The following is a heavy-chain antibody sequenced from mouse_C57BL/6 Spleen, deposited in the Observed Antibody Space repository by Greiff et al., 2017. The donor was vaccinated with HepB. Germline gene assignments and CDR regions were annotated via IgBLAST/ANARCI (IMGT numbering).Heavy chain of an antibody. CDR3: ERSSSYYYGSSYYAMDY. D-gene: IGHD1-1*01. J-gene: IGHJ4*01. CDR2: INPNNGGT. Sequence: EVQLQQSGPELVKPGASVKIPCKASGYTFTDYNMDWVKQSHGKSLEWIGDINPNNGGTIYNQKFKGKATLTVDKSSSTAYMELRSLTSEDTAVYYCERSSSYYYGSSYYAMDYWGQGTSVTVSS. CDR1: GYTFTDYN. V-gene: IGHV1-18*01.